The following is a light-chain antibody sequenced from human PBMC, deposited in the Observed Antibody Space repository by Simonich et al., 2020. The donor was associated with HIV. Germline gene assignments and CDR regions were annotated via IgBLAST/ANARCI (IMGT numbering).Light chain of an antibody. CDR3: SSYTTTGTV. V-gene: IGLV2-14*03. J-gene: IGLJ2*01. CDR2: DVP. Sequence: QSALTQPASVSGSPGQSITISCTGTSSDVGAYNYVSWSQLRPGKAPNLMLYDVPERPSGLSRRFSGSKSGNTASLTISGLQAEDEADYYCSSYTTTGTVFGGGTKLTVL. CDR1: SSDVGAYNY.